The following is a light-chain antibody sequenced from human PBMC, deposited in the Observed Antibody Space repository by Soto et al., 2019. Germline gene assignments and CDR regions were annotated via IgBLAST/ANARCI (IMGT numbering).Light chain of an antibody. Sequence: QLVLTQPASVSGSPGQSITISCTGTSSDVGGYNYVSWYQQHPGKAPKLMIYEDSNRPSGVSNRFSGSKSGNTASLTISGLQAEDEADYYCSSYTSSSTLVVFGGGTKLTVL. J-gene: IGLJ2*01. CDR2: EDS. V-gene: IGLV2-14*01. CDR1: SSDVGGYNY. CDR3: SSYTSSSTLVV.